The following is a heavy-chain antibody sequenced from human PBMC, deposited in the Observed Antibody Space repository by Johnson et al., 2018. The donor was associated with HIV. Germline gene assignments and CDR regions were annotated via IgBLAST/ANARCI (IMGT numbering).Heavy chain of an antibody. D-gene: IGHD3-16*01. CDR1: GFKFSDYH. Sequence: VQLVESGGGLVKPGGSLRLSCAASGFKFSDYHMSWVRQAPGKGLEWVSAISGSGGSTYYADSVKGRFTISRDNSKNTAYLQMNSLKTEDTAVYYCTSEGAFYDAFDIWGQGAMVTVSS. J-gene: IGHJ3*02. V-gene: IGHV3-23*04. CDR2: ISGSGGST. CDR3: TSEGAFYDAFDI.